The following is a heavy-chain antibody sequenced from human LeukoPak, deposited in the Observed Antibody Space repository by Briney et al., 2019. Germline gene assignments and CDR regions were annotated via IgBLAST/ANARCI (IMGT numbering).Heavy chain of an antibody. CDR1: GFTFSGRW. Sequence: PGGSLRLSCAASGFTFSGRWMSWLRQAPGKGLEWVANINQDGTDKYYVDSVKGRFTISRDNAKNSLYLQMNSLRAEDTAVYYCAREIVGTHESRFDPWGQGTLVTVSS. CDR2: INQDGTDK. CDR3: AREIVGTHESRFDP. V-gene: IGHV3-7*03. D-gene: IGHD1-26*01. J-gene: IGHJ5*02.